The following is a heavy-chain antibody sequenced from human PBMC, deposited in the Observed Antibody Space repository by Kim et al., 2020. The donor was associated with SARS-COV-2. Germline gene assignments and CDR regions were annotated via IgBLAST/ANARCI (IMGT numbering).Heavy chain of an antibody. Sequence: SETLSLTCTVSGGSVSSGSYYWNWIRQPPGKGLEWIGYMSYSGSTNYNPSLKSRVTISVDTSKNQFSLKLSSVTAADTAVYYCARITGNYDRWFDPWGQG. CDR3: ARITGNYDRWFDP. D-gene: IGHD1-7*01. CDR2: MSYSGST. CDR1: GGSVSSGSYY. V-gene: IGHV4-61*01. J-gene: IGHJ5*02.